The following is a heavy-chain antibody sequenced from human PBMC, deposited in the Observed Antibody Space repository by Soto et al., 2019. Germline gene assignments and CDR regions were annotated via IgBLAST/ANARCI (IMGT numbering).Heavy chain of an antibody. D-gene: IGHD6-6*01. CDR3: AKPPYSSSTFYYYGMDV. V-gene: IGHV3-23*01. CDR2: ISGSGATT. Sequence: EEQLLESGGGLVQPGGSLRLSCAASGFTFSSYAMSWVRQAPGKGLGWVSAISGSGATTYHADSVKGRFTISRENSKNTLYLQMNSLRAEDTAVYYCAKPPYSSSTFYYYGMDVWGRGTTVTVSS. CDR1: GFTFSSYA. J-gene: IGHJ6*02.